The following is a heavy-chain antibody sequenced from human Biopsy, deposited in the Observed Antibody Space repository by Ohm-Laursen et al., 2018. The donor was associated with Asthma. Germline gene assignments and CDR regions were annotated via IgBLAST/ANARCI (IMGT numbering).Heavy chain of an antibody. CDR2: INYRGDT. CDR3: VRGVEVAGTYFKD. D-gene: IGHD6-19*01. CDR1: GGSFTHYF. Sequence: SDTLSLTCAISGGSFTHYFWMWIRQPPGKGLEWIGEINYRGDTNYNPSLESRVSISVDTSTYHFSLRLNSVTAADTAVYYCVRGVEVAGTYFKDWDQGTLVTVSS. V-gene: IGHV4-34*01. J-gene: IGHJ1*01.